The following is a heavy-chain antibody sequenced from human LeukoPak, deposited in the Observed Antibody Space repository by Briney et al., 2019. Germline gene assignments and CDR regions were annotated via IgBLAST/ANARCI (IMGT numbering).Heavy chain of an antibody. J-gene: IGHJ4*02. CDR2: INRDGSGK. CDR3: ARVEYSGNGNLY. Sequence: PGGSLRLSCAVSGLTFINYWMTWVRQVPGKGLEWVANINRDGSGKYYLPSVRGRLTISKDDAKDSLYLQMDSLRPEDTAIYYCARVEYSGNGNLYWGQGPPVTVSS. D-gene: IGHD1-26*01. CDR1: GLTFINYW. V-gene: IGHV3-7*03.